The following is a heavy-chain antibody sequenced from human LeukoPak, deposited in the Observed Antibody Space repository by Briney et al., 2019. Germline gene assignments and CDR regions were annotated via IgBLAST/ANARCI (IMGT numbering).Heavy chain of an antibody. J-gene: IGHJ3*02. CDR3: ARHATPYYGSGSYSI. Sequence: SETLSLTCTVSGGSISSYYWSWIRQPPGKGLEWIGYIYYSGSTNYNPSLKSRVTISVDTSKNQFSLKLSSVTAADTAVYYCARHATPYYGSGSYSIWGQGTMVTVSS. V-gene: IGHV4-59*08. D-gene: IGHD3-10*01. CDR2: IYYSGST. CDR1: GGSISSYY.